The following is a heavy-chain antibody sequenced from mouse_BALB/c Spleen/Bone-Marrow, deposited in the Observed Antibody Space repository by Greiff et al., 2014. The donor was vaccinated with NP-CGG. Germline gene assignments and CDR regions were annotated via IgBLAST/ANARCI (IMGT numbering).Heavy chain of an antibody. Sequence: EVQLVESGGGLVQPGGSLRLSCATSGFTFTDYYMGWVRQPPGKALEWLGFIRNKASGYTTDYSASVKGRFTISRDNSQSILYRQMNTLRAEDSATYYCAREYGYFDVWGAGTTVTVSS. CDR1: GFTFTDYY. D-gene: IGHD1-1*02. CDR3: AREYGYFDV. J-gene: IGHJ1*01. V-gene: IGHV7-3*02. CDR2: IRNKASGYTT.